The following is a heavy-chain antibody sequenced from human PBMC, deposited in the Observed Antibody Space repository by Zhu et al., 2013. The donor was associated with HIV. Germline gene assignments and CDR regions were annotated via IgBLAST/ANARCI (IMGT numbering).Heavy chain of an antibody. Sequence: QVQLVQSGAEVKEFGASVKVSCKTSGYDFTNDHIHWVRQVPGQGLEWIGLINPSGGCTIYGERFQGRVTMTRDTPTSTVYMEVTSLNSEDSAVYYCARGIESRFGEDYYNHMDVWGRGTTVTVSS. D-gene: IGHD3-10*01. V-gene: IGHV1-46*01. CDR1: GYDFTNDH. J-gene: IGHJ6*03. CDR2: INPSGGCT. CDR3: ARGIESRFGEDYYNHMDV.